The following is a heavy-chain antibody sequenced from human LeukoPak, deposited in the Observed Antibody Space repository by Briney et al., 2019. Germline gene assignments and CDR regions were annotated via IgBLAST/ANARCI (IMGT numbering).Heavy chain of an antibody. CDR1: GGSFSGYY. CDR3: ARAAAALPGL. CDR2: INHSGST. Sequence: PSETLSLTCAVYGGSFSGYYWSWIRQPPGKGLEWIGEINHSGSTNYNPSLKSRVTISVDTSNNQFSLKLSSVTAADTAVYYCARAAAALPGLWGQGTLVTVSS. V-gene: IGHV4-34*01. D-gene: IGHD6-13*01. J-gene: IGHJ4*02.